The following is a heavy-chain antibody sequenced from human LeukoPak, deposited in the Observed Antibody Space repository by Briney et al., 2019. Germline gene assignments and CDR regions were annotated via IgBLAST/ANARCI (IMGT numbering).Heavy chain of an antibody. CDR2: ISYDGSNE. CDR1: RFTFSSFG. J-gene: IGHJ4*02. V-gene: IGHV3-30*03. D-gene: IGHD4-17*01. CDR3: ARFDYADYLAFDY. Sequence: PGGSLRLSCAASRFTFSSFGMHWVRQAPGKGLEWVAVISYDGSNEYYADSVKGRFTISRDNAKNSLYLQMNSLRAEDTAVYYCARFDYADYLAFDYWGQGTLVTVSS.